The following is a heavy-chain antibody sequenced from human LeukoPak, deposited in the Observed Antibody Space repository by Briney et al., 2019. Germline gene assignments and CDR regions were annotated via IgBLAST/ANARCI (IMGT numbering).Heavy chain of an antibody. J-gene: IGHJ5*02. CDR3: ARDIGIAARPSWFDP. D-gene: IGHD6-6*01. CDR2: IYYSGST. Sequence: SETLSLTCTVAGGSISSYYWSWIRQPPGKGLEWIGYIYYSGSTNYNPSLKSRVTISVDTSKNQFSLKLSSVTAADTAVYYCARDIGIAARPSWFDPWGQGTLVTVSS. V-gene: IGHV4-59*01. CDR1: GGSISSYY.